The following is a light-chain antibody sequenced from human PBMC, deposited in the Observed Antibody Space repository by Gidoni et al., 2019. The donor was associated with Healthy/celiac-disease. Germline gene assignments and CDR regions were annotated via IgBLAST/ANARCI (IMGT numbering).Light chain of an antibody. J-gene: IGLJ1*01. CDR1: SSDVGGYNY. CDR2: EVS. Sequence: GSPGQSITISCTGTSSDVGGYNYVSWYQQHPGKAPKLMIYEVSNRPSGVSNRFSGSKSGNTASLTISGLQAEDEADYYCSSYTSSSTVFGTGTKVTVL. CDR3: SSYTSSSTV. V-gene: IGLV2-14*01.